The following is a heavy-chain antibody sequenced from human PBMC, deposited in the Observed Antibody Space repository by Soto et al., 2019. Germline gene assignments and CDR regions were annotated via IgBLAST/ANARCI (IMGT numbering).Heavy chain of an antibody. CDR2: IDPSDSYT. Sequence: GESLKISCKGSGYSFTSYWISWVRQMPGKGLEWMGRIDPSDSYTNYSPSFQGHVTISADKSISTAYLQWSSLKASDAAMYYCARHLKPDHSGPWYAYSYGMDVWGQGTTVTVSS. V-gene: IGHV5-10-1*01. CDR3: ARHLKPDHSGPWYAYSYGMDV. D-gene: IGHD6-13*01. CDR1: GYSFTSYW. J-gene: IGHJ6*02.